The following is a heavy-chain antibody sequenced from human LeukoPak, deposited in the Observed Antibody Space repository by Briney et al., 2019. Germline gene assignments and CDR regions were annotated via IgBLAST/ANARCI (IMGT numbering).Heavy chain of an antibody. D-gene: IGHD6-19*01. CDR2: IKQDGSEK. Sequence: GGSLRLSCAASGFTFSSYWMSWVRQAPGKGLEWVANIKQDGSEKYYVDSVKGRFTISRDNAKNSLYLQMNSLRAEDTAVYYCAKDSSGWIDYFDYWGQGTLVTVSS. CDR1: GFTFSSYW. J-gene: IGHJ4*02. CDR3: AKDSSGWIDYFDY. V-gene: IGHV3-7*03.